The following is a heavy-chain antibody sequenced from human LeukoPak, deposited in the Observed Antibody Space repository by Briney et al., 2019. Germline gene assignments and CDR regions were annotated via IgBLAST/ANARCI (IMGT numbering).Heavy chain of an antibody. CDR1: GFPFSSYG. D-gene: IGHD6-19*01. CDR3: ARDLSAAFDF. Sequence: GGSLRLSCAASGFPFSSYGMHWVRQAPGKGLEWVARLVYDARSDYANSVKGRFSISRDDSKNTLFLDMSNLRVEDTALYYCARDLSAAFDFWGQGTLVTVSS. CDR2: LVYDARS. V-gene: IGHV3-33*01. J-gene: IGHJ4*02.